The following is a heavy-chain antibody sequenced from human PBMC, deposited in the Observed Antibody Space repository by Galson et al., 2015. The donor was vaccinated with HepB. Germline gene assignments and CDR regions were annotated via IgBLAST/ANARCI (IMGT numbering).Heavy chain of an antibody. CDR3: ARRGDVVVPDQKRYYYYYMDV. D-gene: IGHD2-2*01. CDR2: ISSSSSYI. V-gene: IGHV3-21*01. J-gene: IGHJ6*03. Sequence: SLSLSCAASGSTFSSHSMTWVREAPGKGREWVSSISSSSSYIYYADSVKGRFTISRDNAKNSLYLQMNSLRAEDTAVYYCARRGDVVVPDQKRYYYYYMDVWGKGTTVTVSS. CDR1: GSTFSSHS.